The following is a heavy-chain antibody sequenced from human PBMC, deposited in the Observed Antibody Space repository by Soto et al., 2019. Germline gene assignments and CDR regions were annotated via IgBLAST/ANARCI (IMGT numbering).Heavy chain of an antibody. CDR2: TYYRSKWYN. CDR1: GDSVSSNSAA. CDR3: ASEDPGYCSGGSCYSGFFDY. Sequence: PSQTLSLTCAISGDSVSSNSAALNWIRQSPSRGLEWLGRTYYRSKWYNDYAVSVKSRITINPDTSKNQFSLQLNSVTPEDTAVYYCASEDPGYCSGGSCYSGFFDYWGQGTLVTVSS. D-gene: IGHD2-15*01. J-gene: IGHJ4*02. V-gene: IGHV6-1*01.